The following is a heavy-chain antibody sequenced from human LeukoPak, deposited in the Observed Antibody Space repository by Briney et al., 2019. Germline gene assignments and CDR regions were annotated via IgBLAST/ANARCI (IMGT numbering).Heavy chain of an antibody. J-gene: IGHJ3*02. V-gene: IGHV1-2*02. D-gene: IGHD2-2*02. CDR3: ARVFFICSSTSCYTYAFDI. Sequence: PGASVKVSCKASGYTFTGCYMHWVRQAPGQGLEWMGWINPNSGGTNYAQKFQGRVTMTRDTSISTAYMELSRLRSDDTAVYYCARVFFICSSTSCYTYAFDIWGQGTMVTVSS. CDR1: GYTFTGCY. CDR2: INPNSGGT.